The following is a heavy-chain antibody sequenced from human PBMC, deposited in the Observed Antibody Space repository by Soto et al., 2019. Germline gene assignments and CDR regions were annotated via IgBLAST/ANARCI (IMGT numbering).Heavy chain of an antibody. CDR1: GFVVRHNY. V-gene: IGHV3-53*04. CDR2: IYSGGDT. CDR3: ARKTDSIPSGGDV. Sequence: EVQLVESGGGLVQPGGSLRLSCTASGFVVRHNYMTWVRQAPGKGLEWVSLIYSGGDTAYADSVKGRFTISRHTSQNTLYLQMNSLRAEDTAVYYCARKTDSIPSGGDVWGKGTAVTVSS. D-gene: IGHD3-10*01. J-gene: IGHJ6*04.